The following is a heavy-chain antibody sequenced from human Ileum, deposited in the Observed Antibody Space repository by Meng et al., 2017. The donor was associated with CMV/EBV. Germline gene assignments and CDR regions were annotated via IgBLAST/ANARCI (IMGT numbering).Heavy chain of an antibody. CDR2: INHSGST. D-gene: IGHD4-17*01. J-gene: IGHJ4*02. CDR3: ARHGYGDYDY. Sequence: SETLSLTCAVYVGSFSDYYWSWIRQPPGKGLEWIGDINHSGSTNYNPSPKSRVTMSVDTSKNQFSLKVSSVTAADTAVYYCARHGYGDYDYWGQGTLVTVSS. CDR1: VGSFSDYY. V-gene: IGHV4-34*01.